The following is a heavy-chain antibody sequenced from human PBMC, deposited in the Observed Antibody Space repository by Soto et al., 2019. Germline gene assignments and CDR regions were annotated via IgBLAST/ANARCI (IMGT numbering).Heavy chain of an antibody. D-gene: IGHD2-21*02. CDR2: MNPDSDKT. J-gene: IGHJ4*02. CDR1: GYMFSNYE. V-gene: IGHV1-8*01. Sequence: QVQLVQSGAEVKKPGASVKVSCKASGYMFSNYEIIWVRQATGQGLEWMGWMNPDSDKTDYAQKFQGRVTMTGNTSISTAYMELTALTYEDTAIYYCARPGARYCGGDCYSSHWGQGTLVTVSS. CDR3: ARPGARYCGGDCYSSH.